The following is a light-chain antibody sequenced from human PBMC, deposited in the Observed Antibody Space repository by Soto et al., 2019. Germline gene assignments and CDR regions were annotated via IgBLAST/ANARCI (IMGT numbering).Light chain of an antibody. Sequence: LPITKTPSSWSASVVDQASIICRSGQGIGNDLAWFQQRPGKAPKLLIYAASGLQSGVPSRFSGSGSGTDFTLTISSLQPEDFATYYCQQDDSLTIKFGQGTRLEVK. V-gene: IGKV1-6*01. CDR2: AAS. CDR1: QGIGND. J-gene: IGKJ5*01. CDR3: QQDDSLTIK.